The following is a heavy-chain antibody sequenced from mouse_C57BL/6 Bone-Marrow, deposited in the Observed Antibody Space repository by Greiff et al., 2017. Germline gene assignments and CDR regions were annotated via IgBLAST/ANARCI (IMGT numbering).Heavy chain of an antibody. Sequence: QVHVKQPGAELLKPGASVTLSCKASGYTFTSYWLHWVKQMPGHGLACIGMIHPNSVSSNYNEKFKSKSTLTVDKSSSTDYMQLSSLTSEDSAVYYCARRKGFAYWGQGTLVTVSA. V-gene: IGHV1-64*01. CDR3: ARRKGFAY. CDR2: IHPNSVSS. J-gene: IGHJ3*01. CDR1: GYTFTSYW.